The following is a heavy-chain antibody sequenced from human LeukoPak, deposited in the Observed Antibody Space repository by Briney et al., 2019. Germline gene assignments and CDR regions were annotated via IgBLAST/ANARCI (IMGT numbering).Heavy chain of an antibody. D-gene: IGHD1-26*01. CDR3: ATSYIGVGATSSNYFDY. Sequence: ASVKVSCKASGYTFTGYYMHWVRQAPGQGLEWMGGIIPIFGTANYAQKFQGRVTITADESTSTAYMELSSLRSEDTAVYYCATSYIGVGATSSNYFDYWGQGTLVTVSS. CDR1: GYTFTGYY. V-gene: IGHV1-69*13. J-gene: IGHJ4*02. CDR2: IIPIFGTA.